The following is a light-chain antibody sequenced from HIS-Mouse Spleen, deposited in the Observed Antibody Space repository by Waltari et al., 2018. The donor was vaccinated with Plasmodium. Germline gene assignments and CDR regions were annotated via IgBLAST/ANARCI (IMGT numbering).Light chain of an antibody. J-gene: IGKJ4*01. Sequence: AIRMTQSPSSFSASTGDRVTITRRASQGISSYLAWYQQKPGKAPKLLIYAASTLQSWVPSRFSGSGSGTDFTLTISCLQSEDFATYYCQQYYSYLLTFGGGTKVEIK. V-gene: IGKV1-8*01. CDR2: AAS. CDR1: QGISSY. CDR3: QQYYSYLLT.